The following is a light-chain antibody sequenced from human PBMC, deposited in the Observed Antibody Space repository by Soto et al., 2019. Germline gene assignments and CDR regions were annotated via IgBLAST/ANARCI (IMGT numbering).Light chain of an antibody. CDR1: QSITNY. V-gene: IGKV1-39*01. CDR3: QQSHNMPFT. J-gene: IGKJ3*01. CDR2: AAS. Sequence: DIQMTQSPSSLSASVGDRVTITCRASQSITNYLNWYQHKPGKAPKLLVYAASSLHSGVPSRFSGSGSGTDFTLTISSLQPEDFATYFCQQSHNMPFTFGPGTKVDIK.